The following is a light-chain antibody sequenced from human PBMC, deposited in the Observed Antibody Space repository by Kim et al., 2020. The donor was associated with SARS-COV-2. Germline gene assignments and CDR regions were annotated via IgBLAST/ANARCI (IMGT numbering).Light chain of an antibody. CDR2: DVT. CDR1: SNALAYYNS. Sequence: GQSITLSFTGSSNALAYYNSGTWYQQHPGKAPNLVIYDVTERASGVSNHFSGSQSGNTASLTISGLRAEDEADYYCSSHTTSSTYVFGSGTKVTVL. CDR3: SSHTTSSTYV. J-gene: IGLJ1*01. V-gene: IGLV2-14*03.